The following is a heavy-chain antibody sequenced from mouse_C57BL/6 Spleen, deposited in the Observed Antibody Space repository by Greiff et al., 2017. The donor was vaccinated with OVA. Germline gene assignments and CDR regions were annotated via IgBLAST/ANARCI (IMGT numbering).Heavy chain of an antibody. CDR1: GYTFTSYW. CDR2: IDPSDSYT. Sequence: QVQLQQPGAELVMPGASVKLSCKASGYTFTSYWMHWVKQRPGQGLEWIGEIDPSDSYTNYNQKFKGKSTLTVDKSSSTAYMQLISLTSEDSAVYYCARGYYGRGNYFDYWGQGTTLTVSS. J-gene: IGHJ2*01. CDR3: ARGYYGRGNYFDY. V-gene: IGHV1-69*01. D-gene: IGHD1-1*01.